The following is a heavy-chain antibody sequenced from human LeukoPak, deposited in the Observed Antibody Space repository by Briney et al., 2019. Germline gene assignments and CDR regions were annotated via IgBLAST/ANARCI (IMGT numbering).Heavy chain of an antibody. CDR2: IDWDDDK. CDR1: GVSLSTSGVR. CDR3: ARTSALNWFDP. D-gene: IGHD1-26*01. J-gene: IGHJ5*02. Sequence: ESGPTLVKPTQTLTMTCTFSGVSLSTSGVRVSWIRQPPGKALEWLAPIDWDDDKFYSISLKTRLTISKDTSKNQVVLTMTNMDPVDTATYYCARTSALNWFDPWGQGTLVTVSS. V-gene: IGHV2-70*04.